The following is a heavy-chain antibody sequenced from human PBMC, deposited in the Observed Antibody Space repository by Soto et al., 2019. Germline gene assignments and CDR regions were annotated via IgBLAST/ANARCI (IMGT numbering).Heavy chain of an antibody. Sequence: KGPEASVKVSCKASVYTFTSYGISWVRQAPGQGLEWMGWISAYNGNTNYAQKLQGRVTMTTDTSTSTAYMELRSLRSDDTAVYYCARDMYYYGSGSSYWGQGTLVTVSS. J-gene: IGHJ4*02. V-gene: IGHV1-18*01. CDR2: ISAYNGNT. D-gene: IGHD3-10*01. CDR3: ARDMYYYGSGSSY. CDR1: VYTFTSYG.